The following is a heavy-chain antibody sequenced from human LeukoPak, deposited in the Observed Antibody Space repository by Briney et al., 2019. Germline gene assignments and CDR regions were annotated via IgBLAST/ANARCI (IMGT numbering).Heavy chain of an antibody. Sequence: ASVKVSCKASGYTFTGYYMHWVRQAPGQGLEWMGWINPNSGGTNYAQKFQGRVTMTRDTSISTAYMELRSLRSDDTAVFYCARDLLYSSGYSSGYDDSFDIWGQGTMVTVSS. CDR1: GYTFTGYY. CDR3: ARDLLYSSGYSSGYDDSFDI. CDR2: INPNSGGT. J-gene: IGHJ3*02. V-gene: IGHV1-2*02. D-gene: IGHD6-19*01.